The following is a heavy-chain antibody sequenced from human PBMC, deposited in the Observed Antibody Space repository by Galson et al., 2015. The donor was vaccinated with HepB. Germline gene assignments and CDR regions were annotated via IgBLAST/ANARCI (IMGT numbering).Heavy chain of an antibody. V-gene: IGHV3-66*01. CDR3: ARAHGLWGGHYYYFDY. D-gene: IGHD2-21*02. J-gene: IGHJ4*02. CDR1: GFTVISNF. CDR2: IYSGGYT. Sequence: SLRLSCAASGFTVISNFMTWVRQAPGKGLEWVSVIYSGGYTYYADSVKGRFTISRDNSKNTLYLQMNSLRAEDTAMYYCARAHGLWGGHYYYFDYWGQGTLVTVSS.